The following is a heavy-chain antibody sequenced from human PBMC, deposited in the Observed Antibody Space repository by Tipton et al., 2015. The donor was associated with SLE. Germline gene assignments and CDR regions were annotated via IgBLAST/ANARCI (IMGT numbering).Heavy chain of an antibody. CDR3: ARDPLSGPSFDY. V-gene: IGHV3-21*01. J-gene: IGHJ4*02. CDR1: GFTFSSYS. D-gene: IGHD2-15*01. CDR2: ISSSSSYI. Sequence: SLRLSCAASGFTFSSYSMNWVRQAPGKGLEWVSSISSSSSYIYYADSVKGRFTISRDNAKNSLYLQMNSLRAEDTAVYYCARDPLSGPSFDYWGQGTLVTVSS.